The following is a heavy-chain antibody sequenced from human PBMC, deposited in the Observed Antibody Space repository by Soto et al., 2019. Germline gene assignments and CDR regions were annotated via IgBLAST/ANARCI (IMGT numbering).Heavy chain of an antibody. V-gene: IGHV3-13*01. CDR1: GFTFSSYD. J-gene: IGHJ4*02. Sequence: EVQLVESGGGLVQPGGSLRLSCAASGFTFSSYDMHWVRQATGKGLEWVSAIGTAGDTYYPGSVMGRFTISRENAKNSLYLQMNSLRAGDTAVYYCARWGSGHGFDYWGQGTLVTVSS. D-gene: IGHD7-27*01. CDR3: ARWGSGHGFDY. CDR2: IGTAGDT.